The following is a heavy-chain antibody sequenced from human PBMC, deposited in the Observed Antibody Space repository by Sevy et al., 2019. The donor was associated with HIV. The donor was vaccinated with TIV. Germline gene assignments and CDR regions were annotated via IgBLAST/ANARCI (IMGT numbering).Heavy chain of an antibody. CDR3: AKSEGSTRYSGAFDI. CDR1: GFTFSNYA. V-gene: IGHV3-23*01. CDR2: ISGSGANI. D-gene: IGHD2-15*01. J-gene: IGHJ3*02. Sequence: GGSLRLSCAGSGFTFSNYAVTWVRQAPGKGLEWVSSISGSGANIYYADSVKGRFTISRDNSKNTLYLQMNSLRAEDTAVYYCAKSEGSTRYSGAFDIWGQGTVVTVSS.